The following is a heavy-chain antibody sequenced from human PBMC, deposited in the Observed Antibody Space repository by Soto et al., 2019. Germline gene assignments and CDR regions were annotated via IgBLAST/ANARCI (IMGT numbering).Heavy chain of an antibody. CDR2: IFSNDEK. Sequence: QVTLKESGPVLVKPTETLTLTCTVSGFSLSNARMGVSWIRQPPGKALEWLAHIFSNDEKSYSTSLKSRLTIAKDTSKGQVVLTITNIDPVDTATYYCARNTDDYYFDYWGQGTLVTVSS. V-gene: IGHV2-26*01. D-gene: IGHD3-3*01. CDR3: ARNTDDYYFDY. CDR1: GFSLSNARMG. J-gene: IGHJ4*02.